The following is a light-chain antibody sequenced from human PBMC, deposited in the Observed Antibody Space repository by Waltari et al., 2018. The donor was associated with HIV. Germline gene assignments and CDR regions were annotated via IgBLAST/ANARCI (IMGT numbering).Light chain of an antibody. CDR2: EVT. Sequence: QSALTQPASVSGSPGQSITISCTGTNRDVGNYNLVSWYRQHPDKAPKLLIFEVTRRPAGVSDRFSGSKSGNTASLTISGLQAEDEADYYCCSYAGSDTLVFGGGTKLTVL. J-gene: IGLJ3*02. CDR1: NRDVGNYNL. CDR3: CSYAGSDTLV. V-gene: IGLV2-23*02.